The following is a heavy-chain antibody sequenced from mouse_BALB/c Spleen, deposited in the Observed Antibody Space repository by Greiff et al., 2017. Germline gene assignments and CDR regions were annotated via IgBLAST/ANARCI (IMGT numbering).Heavy chain of an antibody. CDR2: INPYNGDT. Sequence: VQLQQSGPELVKPGASVKISCKASGYSFTGYFMNWVMQSHGKSLEWIGRINPYNGDTFYNQKFKGKATLTVDKSSSTAYMHLSSLTSEDSAVYYCAKGLYYGNYDWYFDVWGAGTTVTVSS. V-gene: IGHV1-20*01. J-gene: IGHJ1*01. D-gene: IGHD2-1*01. CDR1: GYSFTGYF. CDR3: AKGLYYGNYDWYFDV.